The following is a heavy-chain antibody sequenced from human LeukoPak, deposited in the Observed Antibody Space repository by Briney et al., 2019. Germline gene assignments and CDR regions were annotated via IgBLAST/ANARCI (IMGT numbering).Heavy chain of an antibody. V-gene: IGHV3-73*01. CDR2: IRSKANSYAT. D-gene: IGHD2-15*01. Sequence: GGSLRLSCAASGFTFSSYAMHWVRQASGKGLEWVGRIRSKANSYATAYAASVKGRFTISRDDSKNTAYLQMNSLKTEDTAVYYCTRFTRYCSGGSCPFGMDVWGQGTTVTVSS. CDR3: TRFTRYCSGGSCPFGMDV. CDR1: GFTFSSYA. J-gene: IGHJ6*02.